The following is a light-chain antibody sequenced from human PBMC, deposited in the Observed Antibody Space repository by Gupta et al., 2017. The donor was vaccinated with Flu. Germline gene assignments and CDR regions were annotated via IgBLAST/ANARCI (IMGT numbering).Light chain of an antibody. CDR1: QSVSNNY. V-gene: IGKV3-20*01. J-gene: IGKJ1*01. CDR3: QQYSPRT. CDR2: DAS. Sequence: VLTQSPGTLSLSPGERATLSCRSSQSVSNNYLAWYQQKPGQAPRIVIYDASSRANGGPARFTGSGSGTDFTLTIRRLEHADFEMYYCQQYSPRTFGQGTKVEVK.